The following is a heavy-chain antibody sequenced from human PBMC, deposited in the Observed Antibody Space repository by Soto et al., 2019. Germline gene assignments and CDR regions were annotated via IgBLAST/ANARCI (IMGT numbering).Heavy chain of an antibody. CDR2: IYSTGTT. CDR3: ARGGNYYDSSGHYYAPYYFDY. Sequence: PGGSLRLSCAASGFTVSSSYMSWVRQAPGKXLEWVSVIYSTGTTYYADSVKGRFTISRDNSKNTLYLQMNSLRAEDTAVYYCARGGNYYDSSGHYYAPYYFDYWGQGALVTVSS. V-gene: IGHV3-53*01. CDR1: GFTVSSSY. D-gene: IGHD3-22*01. J-gene: IGHJ4*02.